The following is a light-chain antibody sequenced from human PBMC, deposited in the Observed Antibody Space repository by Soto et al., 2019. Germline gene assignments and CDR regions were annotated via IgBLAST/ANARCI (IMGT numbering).Light chain of an antibody. CDR2: GAS. CDR1: QSVSSN. V-gene: IGKV3-15*01. Sequence: EIVMTQSPATLSVSPGERATLSCRASQSVSSNLAWYQQKPGQAPRLLIYGASTRATGIPARFSGSGSGTEFTPTISSLQSEDFAFYYCQQYNNWPPLTFGGGTKVEIK. J-gene: IGKJ4*01. CDR3: QQYNNWPPLT.